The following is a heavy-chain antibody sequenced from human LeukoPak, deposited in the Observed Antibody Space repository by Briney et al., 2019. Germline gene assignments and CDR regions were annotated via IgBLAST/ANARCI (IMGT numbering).Heavy chain of an antibody. CDR3: ANGAAAGTPTIGDY. J-gene: IGHJ4*02. V-gene: IGHV3-23*01. CDR2: TSGSGENS. Sequence: PGGSLRLSCAASGFTFSNYGMSWVRQAPGKGLEWVSVTSGSGENSYYADSVKGRFTISRDNFKNTLYLQMNSLRAEDTAVYYCANGAAAGTPTIGDYWGQGTLVTVSS. CDR1: GFTFSNYG. D-gene: IGHD6-13*01.